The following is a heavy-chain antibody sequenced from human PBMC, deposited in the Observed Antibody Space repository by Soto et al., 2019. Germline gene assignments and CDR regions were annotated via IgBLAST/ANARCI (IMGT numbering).Heavy chain of an antibody. Sequence: GGSLRLYCAASGFTFSSYSMNWGRQAPGKGLEWVSSISSSSSYIYYADSVKGRFTISRDNAKNSLYLQMNSLRAEDTAVYYCARVTDYIWGSYRPSVGEDAFDIWGQGTMVTVSS. J-gene: IGHJ3*02. V-gene: IGHV3-21*01. D-gene: IGHD3-16*02. CDR2: ISSSSSYI. CDR3: ARVTDYIWGSYRPSVGEDAFDI. CDR1: GFTFSSYS.